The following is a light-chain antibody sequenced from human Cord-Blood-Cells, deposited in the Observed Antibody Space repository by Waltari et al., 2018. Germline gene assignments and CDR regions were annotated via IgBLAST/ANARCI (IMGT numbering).Light chain of an antibody. CDR1: PGAVTSGYY. CDR3: LLYYGGAVV. Sequence: QTVVTQEPSLTVSPGGTVTLTCASSPGAVTSGYYPNWFQQKPGQAPRALIYNTSNKHSWTPARFSGSLLGGKAALTLSGVQPEDEAEYYCLLYYGGAVVFGGGTKLTVL. J-gene: IGLJ2*01. V-gene: IGLV7-43*01. CDR2: NTS.